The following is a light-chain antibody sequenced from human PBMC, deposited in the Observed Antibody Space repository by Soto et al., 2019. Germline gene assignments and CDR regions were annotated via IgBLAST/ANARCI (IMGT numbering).Light chain of an antibody. CDR2: AAS. CDR1: QSISSY. CDR3: QQSYSTPRT. V-gene: IGKV1-39*01. Sequence: DIQMTESPASRSSSVGDRGTITCRASQSISSYLNWYQQKPGKAPKLLFYAASSLQSGVPSRFTGSGSGTDFTLTISSLQPEDFATYYCQQSYSTPRTFGPGTKVDIK. J-gene: IGKJ3*01.